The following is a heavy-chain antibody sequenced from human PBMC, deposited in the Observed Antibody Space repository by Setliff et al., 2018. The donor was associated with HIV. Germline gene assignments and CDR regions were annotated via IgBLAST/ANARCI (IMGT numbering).Heavy chain of an antibody. D-gene: IGHD3-16*01. V-gene: IGHV5-51*01. Sequence: GESLKISCKASGYIFTNYWIGWVRRMPGKGLEWIGVVYPGDSVTRYGPSFQGQVTISADKSINTAYLRWRSLRASDTAIYFCAKHGFERKSPYNWFDSWGQGTLVTVSS. CDR3: AKHGFERKSPYNWFDS. CDR1: GYIFTNYW. CDR2: VYPGDSVT. J-gene: IGHJ5*01.